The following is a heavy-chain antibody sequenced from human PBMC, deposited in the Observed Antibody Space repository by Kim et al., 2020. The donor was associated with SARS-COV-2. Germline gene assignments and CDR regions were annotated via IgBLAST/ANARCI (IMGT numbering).Heavy chain of an antibody. J-gene: IGHJ5*02. CDR1: GGSISIYY. CDR3: ARQKWYNYDILTGYYEFDP. V-gene: IGHV4-59*08. Sequence: SETLSLTCTVSGGSISIYYWSWIRQPPGKGLEWIGYIYYSGSTNYNPSLKSRVTISVDTSKNQFSLKLSSVTAADTAVYYCARQKWYNYDILTGYYEFDPWGQGTLVTVSS. D-gene: IGHD3-9*01. CDR2: IYYSGST.